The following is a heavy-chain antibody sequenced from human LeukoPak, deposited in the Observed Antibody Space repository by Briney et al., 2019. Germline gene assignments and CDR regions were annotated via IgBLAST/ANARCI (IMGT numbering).Heavy chain of an antibody. CDR3: ARDTEGYCSSTSCYTRSDWFDP. CDR2: IYHSGST. D-gene: IGHD2-2*02. J-gene: IGHJ5*02. Sequence: SETLSLTCTVSGGSISSGGYYWSWIRQPPGKGLEWIGYIYHSGSTYYNPSLKSRVTISVDRSKNQFSLKLSSVTAADTAVYYCARDTEGYCSSTSCYTRSDWFDPWGQGTPVTVSS. CDR1: GGSISSGGYY. V-gene: IGHV4-30-2*01.